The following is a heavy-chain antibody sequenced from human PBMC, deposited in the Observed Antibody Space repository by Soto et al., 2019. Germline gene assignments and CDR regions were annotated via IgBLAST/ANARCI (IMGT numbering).Heavy chain of an antibody. CDR1: GFTFSTYW. Sequence: EVQLVGSGGGLVQPRGSLRISCAASGFTFSTYWMTWVRRPPGKGLEWVANLDQDGSERYYVDSVRGRFTISRDNAKNSLYLQMNSLRAEDTAVYYCVCGGNFFVYWGQGTLVTVSP. D-gene: IGHD3-16*01. CDR2: LDQDGSER. J-gene: IGHJ4*02. CDR3: VCGGNFFVY. V-gene: IGHV3-7*01.